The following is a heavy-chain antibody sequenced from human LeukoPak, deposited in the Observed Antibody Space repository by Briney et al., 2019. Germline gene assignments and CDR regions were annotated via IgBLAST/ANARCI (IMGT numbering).Heavy chain of an antibody. Sequence: GGSLRLSCAASGFTFDDYAMHWVRQAPGKGLEWVAGINWNSGSIAYADSVKGRFPISRDNAKNSLYLQMNGLRAEDTALYYCGKDKGESNYYGMDVWGQGTTVTVSS. D-gene: IGHD2-21*01. J-gene: IGHJ6*02. CDR2: INWNSGSI. CDR3: GKDKGESNYYGMDV. V-gene: IGHV3-9*01. CDR1: GFTFDDYA.